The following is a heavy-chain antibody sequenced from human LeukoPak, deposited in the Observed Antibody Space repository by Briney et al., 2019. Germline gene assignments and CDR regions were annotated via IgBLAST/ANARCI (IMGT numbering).Heavy chain of an antibody. J-gene: IGHJ4*02. D-gene: IGHD3-10*01. CDR1: GYTFTGYY. V-gene: IGHV1-2*06. Sequence: ASVKVSCKASGYTFTGYYMHCVRQAPGQGLEWMGRINPNGGGTNYAQKFQGRVTMTRDTSISTAYMELSRLRSDDTAVYYCARGHYYGSGSYLEDWGQGTLVTVSS. CDR3: ARGHYYGSGSYLED. CDR2: INPNGGGT.